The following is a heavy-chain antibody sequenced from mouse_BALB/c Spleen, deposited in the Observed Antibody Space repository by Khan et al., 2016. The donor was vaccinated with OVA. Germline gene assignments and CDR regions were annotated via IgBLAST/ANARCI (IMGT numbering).Heavy chain of an antibody. D-gene: IGHD2-1*01. Sequence: EVELVESGGGLVKPGGSLKLSCAASGFTFSSFSMSWVRQTPEKRLEWVATISSGGDNTFYSDSVKGRFTISRDNAKNNLSLQMSSLRSEDKASYYCARSNYGTFAYWGQGTLVTVSA. CDR1: GFTFSSFS. J-gene: IGHJ3*01. CDR3: ARSNYGTFAY. V-gene: IGHV5-9*03. CDR2: ISSGGDNT.